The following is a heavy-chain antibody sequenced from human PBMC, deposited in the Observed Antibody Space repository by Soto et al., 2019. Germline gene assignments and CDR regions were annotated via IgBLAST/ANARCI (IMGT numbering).Heavy chain of an antibody. V-gene: IGHV3-15*01. CDR2: IKSKTDGGTT. D-gene: IGHD2-2*01. J-gene: IGHJ6*03. Sequence: EVQLVESGGGLVKPGGSLRLSCAASGFTFSNAWMSWVRQAPGKGLEWVGRIKSKTDGGTTDYAAPVKGRFTISRDDSKNTLYLQMNSLKTEDTAVYYCTTVSCSSTSCYGFEVGVDYYYMDVWGKGTTVTVSS. CDR1: GFTFSNAW. CDR3: TTVSCSSTSCYGFEVGVDYYYMDV.